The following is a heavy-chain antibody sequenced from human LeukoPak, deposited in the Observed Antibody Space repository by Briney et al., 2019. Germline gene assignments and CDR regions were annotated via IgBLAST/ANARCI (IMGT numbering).Heavy chain of an antibody. CDR2: IIPIFGTA. Sequence: SVKVSCKASGGTFSSYAISWVGQAPGQGLEWMGRIIPIFGTANYAQKFQGRVTITADKSTSTAYMELSSLRSEDTAVYYCARGYGGNSEAFDIWGQGTMVTVSS. CDR3: ARGYGGNSEAFDI. CDR1: GGTFSSYA. V-gene: IGHV1-69*06. D-gene: IGHD4-23*01. J-gene: IGHJ3*02.